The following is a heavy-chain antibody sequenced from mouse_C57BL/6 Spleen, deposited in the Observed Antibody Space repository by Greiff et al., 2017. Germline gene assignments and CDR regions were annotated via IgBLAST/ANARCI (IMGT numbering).Heavy chain of an antibody. CDR3: ARVLTGSYYFDY. CDR2: INYDGSST. Sequence: EVMLVESEGGLVQPGSSMKLSCTASGFTFSDYYMAWVRQVPEKGLEWVANINYDGSSTYYLDSLKSRFIISRDNAKNILYLQMSSLKSEDTATYYCARVLTGSYYFDYWGQGTTLTVSS. J-gene: IGHJ2*01. CDR1: GFTFSDYY. V-gene: IGHV5-16*01. D-gene: IGHD4-1*01.